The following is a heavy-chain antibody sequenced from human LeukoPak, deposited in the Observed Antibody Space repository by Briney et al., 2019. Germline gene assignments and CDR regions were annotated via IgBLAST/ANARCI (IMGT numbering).Heavy chain of an antibody. CDR3: TRESRPFCPFAY. CDR2: ISHGGTT. J-gene: IGHJ4*02. CDR1: GGSLSGYY. V-gene: IGHV4-34*01. D-gene: IGHD2-2*01. Sequence: SETLSLTCAVYGGSLSGYYWSWVRQAPGKGLEWIGEISHGGTTNYNPSLRSRVAMSLDRANNQFSLSLTSVTAADTAVYYCTRESRPFCPFAYWGQGVLVTVSS.